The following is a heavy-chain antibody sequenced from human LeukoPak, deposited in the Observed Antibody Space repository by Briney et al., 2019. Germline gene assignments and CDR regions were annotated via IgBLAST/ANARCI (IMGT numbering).Heavy chain of an antibody. CDR3: ARDVDYANPRHDY. J-gene: IGHJ4*02. Sequence: PGGSLRLSCAASGFTVFNYWMSWVRQAPGKGLEWVANINLDGSQKYYVDSLKGRFTISRDNAKNSLYLQMDSLRVEDTAVYHCARDVDYANPRHDYWGQGTLVTVSS. CDR2: INLDGSQK. V-gene: IGHV3-7*01. CDR1: GFTVFNYW. D-gene: IGHD4/OR15-4a*01.